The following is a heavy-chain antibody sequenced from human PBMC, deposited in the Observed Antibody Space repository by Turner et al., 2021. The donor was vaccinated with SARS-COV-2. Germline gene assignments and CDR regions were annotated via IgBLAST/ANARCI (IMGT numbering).Heavy chain of an antibody. D-gene: IGHD3-16*01. CDR2: ISSSSSTI. V-gene: IGHV3-48*01. Sequence: EVQLVESGGGLVQPGGSLRLSCAASGFTFRSNCRNWVRQGPGKGVEWVSYISSSSSTIYYADSVKGRFTISRDNSKNSLYLQKDSLGAGDTAVYYCARWGGHYWGQGTLVTVSS. J-gene: IGHJ4*02. CDR1: GFTFRSNC. CDR3: ARWGGHY.